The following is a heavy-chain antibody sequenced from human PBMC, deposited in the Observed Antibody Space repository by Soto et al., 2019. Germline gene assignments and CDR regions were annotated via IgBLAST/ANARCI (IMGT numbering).Heavy chain of an antibody. CDR3: ATQYSSGHHFDY. J-gene: IGHJ4*02. D-gene: IGHD6-19*01. V-gene: IGHV3-23*01. CDR1: GFTFSSYA. Sequence: PGGSLRLSCVASGFTFSSYAMTWVRQAPGKGLEWVSGISGSGGRTDYADSVKGRFTISRYNSKNTLYLQMNSLRAEDTAVYYCATQYSSGHHFDYWGQGTLVTVSS. CDR2: ISGSGGRT.